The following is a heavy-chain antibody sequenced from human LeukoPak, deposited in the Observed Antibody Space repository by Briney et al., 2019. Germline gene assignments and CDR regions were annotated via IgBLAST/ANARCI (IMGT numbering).Heavy chain of an antibody. CDR1: GFTFSXXX. CDR3: ARASAVVGYY. D-gene: IGHD2-15*01. CDR2: INSDGXXX. V-gene: IGHV3-74*01. Sequence: PGGSLRLSCXASGFTFSXXXXXXXXQAXXXXXVWVSXINSDGXXXXXAXSXXXXXXXXRXXAKNTLYLQMNSLRAEDTAVYYCARASAVVGYYWGQGTLVTVSS. J-gene: IGHJ4*02.